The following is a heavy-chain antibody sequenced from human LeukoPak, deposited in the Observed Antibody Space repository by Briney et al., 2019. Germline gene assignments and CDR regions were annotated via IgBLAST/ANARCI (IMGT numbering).Heavy chain of an antibody. CDR1: GFTFSNYA. D-gene: IGHD3-10*01. CDR3: AKGHYYGSGSLDY. V-gene: IGHV3-23*01. Sequence: PGGSLRLSCAASGFTFSNYAMSWVRQAPGKGLEWVSAIGGRDGSTYYADSVKGRFTISRDNSKNTLYVQMNSLRAEDTAVYNCAKGHYYGSGSLDYWGQGTLVTVSS. CDR2: IGGRDGST. J-gene: IGHJ4*02.